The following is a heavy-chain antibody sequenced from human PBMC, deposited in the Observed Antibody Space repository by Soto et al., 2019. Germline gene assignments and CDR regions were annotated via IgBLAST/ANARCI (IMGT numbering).Heavy chain of an antibody. CDR1: GFTFSNFA. CDR2: ISGSGDST. D-gene: IGHD2-2*01. CDR3: AKGYCSSTSCSFGY. J-gene: IGHJ4*02. Sequence: PGGSLRLSCAASGFTFSNFAMNWVRQAPGKGLEWVSVISGSGDSTFYADSVKGRFTISRDNSKNTLYLQLNSLRAEDTALYYCAKGYCSSTSCSFGYWGQGTLVTV. V-gene: IGHV3-23*01.